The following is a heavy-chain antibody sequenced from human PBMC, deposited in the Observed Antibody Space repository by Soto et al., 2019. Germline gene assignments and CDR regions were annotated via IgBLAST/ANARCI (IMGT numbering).Heavy chain of an antibody. J-gene: IGHJ4*02. CDR3: ARDPDYYDSNGYYHHMSFDY. D-gene: IGHD3-22*01. CDR1: GFTFSSYA. V-gene: IGHV3-30-3*01. CDR2: ISYDGSNK. Sequence: SLRLSCAASGFTFSSYAMHWVRQAPGKGLEWVAVISYDGSNKYYADSVKGRFTISRDNSKNTLYLQMNSLRAEDTAVYYCARDPDYYDSNGYYHHMSFDYWGQGTLVTVSS.